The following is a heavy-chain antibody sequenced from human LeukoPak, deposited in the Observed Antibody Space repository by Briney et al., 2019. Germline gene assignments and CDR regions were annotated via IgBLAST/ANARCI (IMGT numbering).Heavy chain of an antibody. V-gene: IGHV3-48*03. CDR2: ISSSGSTI. J-gene: IGHJ4*02. CDR3: ARDYDTYGCFDS. Sequence: PGGSLRLSCAASGFTFSSYEMNWVRQAPGKGLEWVSYISSSGSTIYYADSVKGRFTITRDNAKNSLYLQMNSLRAEDTAVYYCARDYDTYGCFDSWSQGTLVTVSS. D-gene: IGHD5-18*01. CDR1: GFTFSSYE.